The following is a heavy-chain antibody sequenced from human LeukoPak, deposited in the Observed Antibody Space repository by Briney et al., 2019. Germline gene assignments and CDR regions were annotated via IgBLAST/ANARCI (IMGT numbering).Heavy chain of an antibody. V-gene: IGHV3-30*04. CDR2: ISYDGSNK. D-gene: IGHD4-17*01. Sequence: PGGSLRLSCAASGFTFSSYAMHWVRQAPGKGLEWVAVISYDGSNKYYADSVKGRFTISRDNSKNTLFLQMDSLRAEDTAVYYCARDRTVTTNYYYGMDVWGQGTTVTVSS. CDR3: ARDRTVTTNYYYGMDV. J-gene: IGHJ6*02. CDR1: GFTFSSYA.